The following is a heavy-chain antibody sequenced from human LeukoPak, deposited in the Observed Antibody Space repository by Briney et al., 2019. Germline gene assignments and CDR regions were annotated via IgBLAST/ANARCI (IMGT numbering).Heavy chain of an antibody. CDR3: AKGGAVSSKSITMIRGTRRYYYYMDV. J-gene: IGHJ6*03. V-gene: IGHV3-23*01. CDR2: ISPRGDIT. Sequence: GGTLRLSCAASGFIFRSHGMNWVRQAPGKGLEWVSGISPRGDITYYKDSVRGRFTISRDNFKNTVSLQLNSLRAEDTAVYYCAKGGAVSSKSITMIRGTRRYYYYMDVWGKGTTVTISS. D-gene: IGHD3-10*01. CDR1: GFIFRSHG.